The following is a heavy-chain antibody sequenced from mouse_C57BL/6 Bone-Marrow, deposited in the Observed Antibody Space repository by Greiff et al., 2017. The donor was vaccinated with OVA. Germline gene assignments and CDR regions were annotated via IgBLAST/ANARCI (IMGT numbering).Heavy chain of an antibody. V-gene: IGHV1-64*01. CDR3: ARPIYYYGVTDY. J-gene: IGHJ2*01. CDR1: GYTFTSYW. Sequence: VQLQQPGAELVKPGASVKLSCKASGYTFTSYWMHWVKQRPGQGLEWIGMIHPNSGSTNYNEKFKSKATLTVDKSSSTAYMQLSSLTSEDSAVYYGARPIYYYGVTDYWGQGTTLTVSS. CDR2: IHPNSGST. D-gene: IGHD1-1*01.